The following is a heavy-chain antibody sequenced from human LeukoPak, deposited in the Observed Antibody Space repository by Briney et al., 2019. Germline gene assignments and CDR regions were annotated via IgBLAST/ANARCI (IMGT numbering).Heavy chain of an antibody. D-gene: IGHD2-15*01. CDR2: IYHSGST. Sequence: SETLSLTCTVSGGSISNYHWTWIRQPPGKGLEWIGSIYHSGSTYYNPSLKSRVTISVDTSKNQFSLKLSSVTAADTAVYYCARAPYCSGGSCMFGPWGQGTLVTVSS. CDR3: ARAPYCSGGSCMFGP. V-gene: IGHV4-38-2*02. CDR1: GGSISNYH. J-gene: IGHJ5*02.